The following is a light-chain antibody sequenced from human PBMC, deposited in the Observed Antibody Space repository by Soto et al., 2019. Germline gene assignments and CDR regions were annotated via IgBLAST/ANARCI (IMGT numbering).Light chain of an antibody. Sequence: QSALTQPRSVSGSPGQSVTISCTGTSSDVGGYNYVSWYQEHPGKAPKLMIYDVTKRPSGVPDRFSGSKSGNTVSLTISGLQAEDEAHYYCQSYDNSLSGSWVFGGGTKLTVL. CDR1: SSDVGGYNY. J-gene: IGLJ3*02. CDR2: DVT. V-gene: IGLV2-11*01. CDR3: QSYDNSLSGSWV.